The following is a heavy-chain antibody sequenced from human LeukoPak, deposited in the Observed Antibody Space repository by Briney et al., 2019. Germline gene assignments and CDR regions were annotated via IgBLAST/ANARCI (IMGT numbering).Heavy chain of an antibody. CDR3: TRPIYCSSASSCGYYFDY. Sequence: PGRSLRLSCAASGFTFSSHGMHWVRQAPGKGLEWVSLIRRKASGETTEYAASVKGRFTISRDDSKSIAFLQMNNLKTEDTAVYYCTRPIYCSSASSCGYYFDYWGQGTLVTVSS. V-gene: IGHV3-49*04. CDR1: GFTFSSHG. CDR2: IRRKASGETT. J-gene: IGHJ4*02. D-gene: IGHD2-2*01.